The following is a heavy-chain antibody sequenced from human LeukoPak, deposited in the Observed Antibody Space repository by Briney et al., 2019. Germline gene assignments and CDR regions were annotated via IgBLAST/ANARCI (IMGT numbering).Heavy chain of an antibody. CDR1: GITFRTYG. Sequence: TGGSLRLSCAASGITFRTYGMHWVRQAPGKGLEWVSFIRFDELDRYYADSVKGRFFISRDNSRSTLYLQMNSLRAEDTAVYYCARTHCSDDSCLSPYYYYYLDVWGKGTTVTVSS. CDR2: IRFDELDR. V-gene: IGHV3-30*02. J-gene: IGHJ6*03. D-gene: IGHD2-15*01. CDR3: ARTHCSDDSCLSPYYYYYLDV.